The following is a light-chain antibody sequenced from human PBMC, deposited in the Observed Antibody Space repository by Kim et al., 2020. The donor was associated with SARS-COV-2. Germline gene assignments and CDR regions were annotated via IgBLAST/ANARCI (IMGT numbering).Light chain of an antibody. V-gene: IGLV2-14*03. J-gene: IGLJ2*01. Sequence: GHAIAISCTGPSSHVVGENFVTCYEQRPGKAPKLMIYDVSSRPSGVSTRFSGSKSGTTASLTISGLQAEDEADYYCSSYSSTTPVVFGGGTKVTVL. CDR1: SSHVVGENF. CDR2: DVS. CDR3: SSYSSTTPVV.